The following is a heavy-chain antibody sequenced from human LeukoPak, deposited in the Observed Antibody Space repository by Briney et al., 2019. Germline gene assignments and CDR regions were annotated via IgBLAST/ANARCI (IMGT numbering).Heavy chain of an antibody. CDR3: ARARSYSFDI. D-gene: IGHD5-12*01. Sequence: GGSLRLSCAASGFSFSGSWMSWVRQAPGKGLEWVAHIKPDESEKFYMDSVKGRFTVSRDNAKGLVFLLMNSLRAEDTAVYYCARARSYSFDIWGRGTMVTVSS. CDR2: IKPDESEK. J-gene: IGHJ3*02. V-gene: IGHV3-7*01. CDR1: GFSFSGSW.